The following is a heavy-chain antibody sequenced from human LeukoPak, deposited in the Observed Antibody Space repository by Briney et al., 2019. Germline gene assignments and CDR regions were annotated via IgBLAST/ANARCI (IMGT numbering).Heavy chain of an antibody. CDR1: GFTFSSYA. CDR2: ISYDGSNK. D-gene: IGHD2-2*01. J-gene: IGHJ3*02. Sequence: GGSLRLSCAASGFTFSSYAMHWVRQAPSKGLEWVAVISYDGSNKYYADSVKGRFTISRDNSKNTLYLQMNSLRAEDTAEYYCAKDMYIVVVPAAGYAFDIWGQGTMVTVSS. CDR3: AKDMYIVVVPAAGYAFDI. V-gene: IGHV3-30-3*01.